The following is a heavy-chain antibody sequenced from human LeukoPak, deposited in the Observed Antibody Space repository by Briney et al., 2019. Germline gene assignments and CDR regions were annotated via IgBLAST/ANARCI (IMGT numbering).Heavy chain of an antibody. D-gene: IGHD3-22*01. CDR2: ISSSSSYI. J-gene: IGHJ4*02. V-gene: IGHV3-21*01. CDR3: ATKPAYYDSSGYYHFVDY. Sequence: GGSLRLSCAASGFTFSSYSMNWVRLAPGKGLEWVSSISSSSSYIYYADSVKGRFTISRDNAKNSLYLQMNSLRAEDTAVYYCATKPAYYDSSGYYHFVDYWGQGTLVTVSS. CDR1: GFTFSSYS.